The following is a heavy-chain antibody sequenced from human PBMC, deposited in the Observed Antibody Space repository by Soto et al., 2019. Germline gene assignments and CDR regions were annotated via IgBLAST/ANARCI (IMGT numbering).Heavy chain of an antibody. D-gene: IGHD2-2*01. CDR2: INPNSGAS. CDR1: GYTFTGYY. V-gene: IGHV1-2*02. J-gene: IGHJ5*02. Sequence: ASVKVSCTASGYTFTGYYIHWVRQAPGQGLEWMGGINPNSGASNYAQKFQGRVTMTRDTSISTAYMELSRLRSDDTAVYYCARYCSSTSCQLDPWGQGTLVTVSS. CDR3: ARYCSSTSCQLDP.